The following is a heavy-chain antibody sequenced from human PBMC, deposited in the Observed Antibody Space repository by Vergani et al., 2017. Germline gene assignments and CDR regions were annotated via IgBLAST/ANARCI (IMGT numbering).Heavy chain of an antibody. V-gene: IGHV4-4*02. J-gene: IGHJ4*02. Sequence: QVQLQESGPGLVKPSGTLSLTCAVSGGSLSSSNWWSWVRQPPWNGLEWIGEIYHSGSTNSNPSLKSRVTISVDKSKKQFSLRLSSVTAADTGVYDCARVREMVRGAKVFDYWGQGTLVTVAS. CDR3: ARVREMVRGAKVFDY. D-gene: IGHD3-10*01. CDR1: GGSLSSSNW. CDR2: IYHSGST.